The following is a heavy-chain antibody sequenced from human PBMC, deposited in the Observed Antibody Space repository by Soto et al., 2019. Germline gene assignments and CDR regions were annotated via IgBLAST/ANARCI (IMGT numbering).Heavy chain of an antibody. CDR2: IYYSGST. Sequence: SETLSLTCTVSGGSISSGDYYWSWIRQPPGKGLEWIGYIYYSGSTYYNPSLKSRVTISVDTSKNQFSLKLSSVTAADTAVYYCAREVGMVRGVTNYYYYGMDVWGQGTTVTVSS. V-gene: IGHV4-30-4*01. CDR1: GGSISSGDYY. J-gene: IGHJ6*02. D-gene: IGHD3-10*01. CDR3: AREVGMVRGVTNYYYYGMDV.